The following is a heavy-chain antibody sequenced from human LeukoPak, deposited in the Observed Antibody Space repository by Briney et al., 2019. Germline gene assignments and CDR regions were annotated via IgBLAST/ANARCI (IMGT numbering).Heavy chain of an antibody. CDR1: GGSISSYY. J-gene: IGHJ4*02. CDR3: ASSPGGYCSSTSCYTEGRFDY. V-gene: IGHV4-4*07. D-gene: IGHD2-2*02. Sequence: PSETLSLTCTVSGGSISSYYWSWIRQPAGKGLEWIGRIYTSGSTNYNPSLKSRVTTSVDTSKNHFSMTLSSVTAADTAVYSSASSPGGYCSSTSCYTEGRFDYWGQGILVTVSS. CDR2: IYTSGST.